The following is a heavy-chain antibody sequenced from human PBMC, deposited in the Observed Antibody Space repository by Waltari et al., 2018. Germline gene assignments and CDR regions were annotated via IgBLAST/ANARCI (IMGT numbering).Heavy chain of an antibody. V-gene: IGHV1-69*01. Sequence: QVQLVQSGAEVKKPGSSVTVSCKASGGTFRNYAITWVRQAPGQGLEWMGGIIPVFRSAHYAQNFLDRVTITADESTSTAYMELMGLTSDDTAVYYCARPRTTVGTGLWNDGLQIWGQGTLVTVSS. CDR2: IIPVFRSA. J-gene: IGHJ3*02. D-gene: IGHD1-1*01. CDR1: GGTFRNYA. CDR3: ARPRTTVGTGLWNDGLQI.